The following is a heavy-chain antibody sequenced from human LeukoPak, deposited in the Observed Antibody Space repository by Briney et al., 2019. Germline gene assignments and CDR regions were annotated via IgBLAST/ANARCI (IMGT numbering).Heavy chain of an antibody. CDR3: AKSRAPDTTLLFDY. D-gene: IGHD1-1*01. Sequence: GGSLRLSCAASGFTFSSYGMHWVRQAPGKGLEWVAFIRYDGSNKYYADSVKGRFTISRDNSKNTLYLQMSSLRAEDTAIYYCAKSRAPDTTLLFDYWGQGTLVTVSS. V-gene: IGHV3-30*02. CDR1: GFTFSSYG. J-gene: IGHJ4*02. CDR2: IRYDGSNK.